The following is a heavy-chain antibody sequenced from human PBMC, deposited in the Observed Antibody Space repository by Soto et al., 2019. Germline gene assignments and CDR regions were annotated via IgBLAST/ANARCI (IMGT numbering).Heavy chain of an antibody. CDR2: IIPIFGTA. CDR1: GGTFSSYA. V-gene: IGHV1-69*13. CDR3: ARNLHYDLPYMDV. D-gene: IGHD3-3*01. J-gene: IGHJ6*02. Sequence: SVKVSCKASGGTFSSYAISWVRQAPGQGLEWVGGIIPIFGTANYAQKFQGRVTITADESTSTAYMELSSLRSEDTAVYYCARNLHYDLPYMDVWGQGTTVTVSS.